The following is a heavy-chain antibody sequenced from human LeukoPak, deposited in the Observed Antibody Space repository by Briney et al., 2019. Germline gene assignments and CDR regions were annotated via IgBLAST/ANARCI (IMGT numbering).Heavy chain of an antibody. J-gene: IGHJ3*01. D-gene: IGHD6-19*01. CDR3: ARDAPQWRNAFDF. V-gene: IGHV1-18*01. CDR2: VSAYNGDT. Sequence: ASVKVSCKASGYTFTSCVICWVRQAPGQGLEWMGWVSAYNGDTNYAQKFQGRVAMTTDTSTSTAYLELRSLRSDDTAVYYCARDAPQWRNAFDFWGHGTMVTVSS. CDR1: GYTFTSCV.